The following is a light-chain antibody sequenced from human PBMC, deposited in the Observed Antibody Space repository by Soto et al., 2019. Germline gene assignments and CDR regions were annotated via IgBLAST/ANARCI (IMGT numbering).Light chain of an antibody. Sequence: EIVLTQSPGTLSLSPGERATLSCRASQNVRNRYVGWPQQKPGQAPRLLIYDTSSRATGIPDRFSGSGSGTDFTLTISRLEPEDFAVYYCQQYSSLPLTFGPGTKVDIK. CDR2: DTS. CDR1: QNVRNRY. J-gene: IGKJ3*01. CDR3: QQYSSLPLT. V-gene: IGKV3-20*01.